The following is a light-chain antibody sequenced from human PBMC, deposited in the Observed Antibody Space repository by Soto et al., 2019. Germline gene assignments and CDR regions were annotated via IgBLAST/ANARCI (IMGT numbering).Light chain of an antibody. CDR1: QTVSSSY. CDR2: GAS. V-gene: IGKV3-20*01. Sequence: EIVLTHSPGTLSLSPWERATLSCRSSQTVSSSYLAWYQQKPGQAPRLLIYGASSRATGIPDRFRGSGSGTDFTLTISRLEPEDFAVYYCQQYGRSPPITFGQGTRLEIK. CDR3: QQYGRSPPIT. J-gene: IGKJ5*01.